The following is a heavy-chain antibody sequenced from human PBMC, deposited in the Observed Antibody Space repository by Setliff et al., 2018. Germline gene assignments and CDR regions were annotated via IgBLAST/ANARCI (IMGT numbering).Heavy chain of an antibody. CDR2: IYYSGST. V-gene: IGHV4-39*07. CDR1: GGSISSSSYY. CDR3: AGRETYYNFWSGYYAY. D-gene: IGHD3-3*01. Sequence: SETLSLTCTVSGGSISSSSYYWGWIRQPPGKGLEWIGSIYYSGSTYYNPSHKSRVTISVDTSKNQFSLKLSSVTAADTAVYYCAGRETYYNFWSGYYAYWGQGTLVTVSS. J-gene: IGHJ4*02.